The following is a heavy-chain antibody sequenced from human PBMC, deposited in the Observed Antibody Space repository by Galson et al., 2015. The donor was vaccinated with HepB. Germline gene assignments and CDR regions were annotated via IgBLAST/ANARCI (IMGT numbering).Heavy chain of an antibody. CDR1: GSTLNEVA. CDR2: FDPEDGEI. V-gene: IGHV1-24*01. D-gene: IGHD3-3*01. CDR3: ATSRIADFGVSPGGLDY. Sequence: SVKVSCKVSGSTLNEVAMHWVRQAPGKGLEWMGGFDPEDGEIIYAQKLQGRVTMAEDTSTETAYMELASLRSEDTAVYYCATSRIADFGVSPGGLDYWGQGTLVTVSS. J-gene: IGHJ4*02.